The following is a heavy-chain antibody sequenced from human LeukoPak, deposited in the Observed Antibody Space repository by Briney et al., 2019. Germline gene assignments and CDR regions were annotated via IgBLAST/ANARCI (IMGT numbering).Heavy chain of an antibody. CDR1: GDSVSSNSVA. D-gene: IGHD1-26*01. CDR2: TYYRSKWSN. V-gene: IGHV6-1*01. Sequence: SQTLSLTCAISGDSVSSNSVAWNWIRQSPSRGLEWLGRTYYRSKWSNDYAVSVKSRMTINPDTTKNQFSLQLSSVTPEDTAVYYCARDWFSGGYYRFDSWGQGTLVTVSS. CDR3: ARDWFSGGYYRFDS. J-gene: IGHJ4*02.